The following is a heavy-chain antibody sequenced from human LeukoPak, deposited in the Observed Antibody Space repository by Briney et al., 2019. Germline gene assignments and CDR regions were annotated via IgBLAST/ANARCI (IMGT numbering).Heavy chain of an antibody. V-gene: IGHV4-59*01. J-gene: IGHJ5*02. CDR2: IYYSGST. Sequence: SETLSLTCTVSGGSISSYDWSWIRQPPGKGLEWIGYIYYSGSTNYNPSLKSRVTISVDASKNQFSLKLSSVTAADTAVYYCARGEQQLFDPWGQGTLVTVSS. CDR1: GGSISSYD. D-gene: IGHD6-13*01. CDR3: ARGEQQLFDP.